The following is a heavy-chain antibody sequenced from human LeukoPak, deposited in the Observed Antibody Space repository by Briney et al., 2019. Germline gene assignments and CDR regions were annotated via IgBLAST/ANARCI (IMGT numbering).Heavy chain of an antibody. V-gene: IGHV4-34*01. J-gene: IGHJ4*02. CDR2: INHSGST. CDR3: ARGPLPYFDY. CDR1: GGSFSGYY. Sequence: SETLSLTCAVYGGSFSGYYWSWIRQPPGKGLEWIGEINHSGSTNYNPSLKSRVTISVDTSKNQFSLKLSSVTAADTAVYYCARGPLPYFDYWGQGTLVTVSS.